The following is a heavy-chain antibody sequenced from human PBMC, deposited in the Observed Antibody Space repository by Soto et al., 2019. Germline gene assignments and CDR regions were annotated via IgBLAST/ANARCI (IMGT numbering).Heavy chain of an antibody. J-gene: IGHJ4*02. V-gene: IGHV4-39*01. D-gene: IGHD6-25*01. CDR1: GGSISSNSYY. Sequence: SETLSLTCTVSGGSISSNSYYWGWIRQPPGKGLEWIGTMYYSGSTYYNPSRKSRVTISVDTSKNQFSLKLSSVTAADTAVYYCARHRPLPGVERYPGYTFDYWGQGTLVTVSS. CDR3: ARHRPLPGVERYPGYTFDY. CDR2: MYYSGST.